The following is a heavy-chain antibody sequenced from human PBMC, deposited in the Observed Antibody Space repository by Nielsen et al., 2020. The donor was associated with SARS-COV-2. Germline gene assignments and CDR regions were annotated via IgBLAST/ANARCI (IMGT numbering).Heavy chain of an antibody. Sequence: SVKVSCKASGYTFTGYYMHWVRQAPGQGLEWMGRIIPILGIANYAQKFQGRVTITADKSTSTVYMELSSLRSEDTAVYYCARSGAAGTGWFDPWGQGTLVTVSS. V-gene: IGHV1-69*02. CDR3: ARSGAAGTGWFDP. D-gene: IGHD6-13*01. CDR1: GYTFTGYY. CDR2: IIPILGIA. J-gene: IGHJ5*02.